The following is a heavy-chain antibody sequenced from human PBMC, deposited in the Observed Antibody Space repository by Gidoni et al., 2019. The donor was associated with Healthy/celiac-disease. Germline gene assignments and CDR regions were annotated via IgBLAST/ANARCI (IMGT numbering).Heavy chain of an antibody. CDR3: AREPAAGDTQFDY. V-gene: IGHV4-61*02. D-gene: IGHD6-13*01. CDR1: GGSISSGSYY. Sequence: QVQLQESGPGLVKPSQTLSLTCTVSGGSISSGSYYWSWIRQPAGKGLEWIGRIYTSGSTNYIPALKSRVTISVDTSKNQFSLKLSSVTAADTAVYYCAREPAAGDTQFDYWGQGTLVTVSS. CDR2: IYTSGST. J-gene: IGHJ4*02.